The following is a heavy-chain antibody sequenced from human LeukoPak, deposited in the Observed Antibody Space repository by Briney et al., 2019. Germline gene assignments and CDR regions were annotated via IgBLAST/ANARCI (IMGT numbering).Heavy chain of an antibody. Sequence: GGSLRLSCAASGFTLSSYAMTWVRQAPGRGLEWVSSVDGGGGGTYYADSVKGRFTISRDNSKNTLYLQMNSLRAEDTAVYYCAKAPTTVVIGFDYWGQGTLVTVSS. CDR2: VDGGGGGT. D-gene: IGHD4-23*01. CDR3: AKAPTTVVIGFDY. CDR1: GFTLSSYA. V-gene: IGHV3-23*01. J-gene: IGHJ4*02.